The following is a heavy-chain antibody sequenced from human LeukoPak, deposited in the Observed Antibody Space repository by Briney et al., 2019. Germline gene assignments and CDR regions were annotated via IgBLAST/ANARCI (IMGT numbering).Heavy chain of an antibody. CDR3: ARGPRNVDYYDSSGLWD. Sequence: SVKVSCKASGGTFSSYAISWVRQAPGQGLEWMGGIIPIFGTANYAQKFQGRVTITTDESTSTAHMELSSLRSEDTAVYYCARGPRNVDYYDSSGLWDWGQGTLVTVSS. CDR1: GGTFSSYA. CDR2: IIPIFGTA. V-gene: IGHV1-69*05. J-gene: IGHJ4*02. D-gene: IGHD3-22*01.